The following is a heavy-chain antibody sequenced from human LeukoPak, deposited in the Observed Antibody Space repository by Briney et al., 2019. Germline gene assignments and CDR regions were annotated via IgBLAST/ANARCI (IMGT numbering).Heavy chain of an antibody. V-gene: IGHV3-21*01. CDR3: ARGGYNSAFLDS. Sequence: GGSLRLSCAAFGFTFNSFTMNWVRQAPGKGLEWLSSISGSGQYIYYADSLKGRLTISRDNAKDSLYLQLNSLRAEDTSVYYCARGGYNSAFLDSWGQGTLVSVS. D-gene: IGHD6-19*01. J-gene: IGHJ4*02. CDR2: ISGSGQYI. CDR1: GFTFNSFT.